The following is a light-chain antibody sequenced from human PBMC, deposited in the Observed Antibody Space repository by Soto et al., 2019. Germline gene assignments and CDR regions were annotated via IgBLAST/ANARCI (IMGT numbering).Light chain of an antibody. Sequence: SALTQPPSASGSPGQSVTISCTGTSSDVGGYNYVSWYQQHPGKAPKLMIYEVSKRPSGVPDRFSGSKSGNTASLTVSGLQAEDEADYYCSSYAGSNEVFGGGTKLTVL. J-gene: IGLJ3*02. V-gene: IGLV2-8*01. CDR3: SSYAGSNEV. CDR1: SSDVGGYNY. CDR2: EVS.